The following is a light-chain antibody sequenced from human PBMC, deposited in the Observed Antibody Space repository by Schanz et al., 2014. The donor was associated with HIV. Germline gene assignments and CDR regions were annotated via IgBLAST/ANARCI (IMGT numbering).Light chain of an antibody. J-gene: IGKJ1*01. CDR3: QQYNSYWT. Sequence: MTQSPASPSASVGDRVTITCRASQSISIWLAWYQQKPGKAPKLLIYKASSLESGVPSRFSGSGSGTEFTLTISSLQPDDFATYYCQQYNSYWTFGQGTKVEIK. V-gene: IGKV1-5*03. CDR2: KAS. CDR1: QSISIW.